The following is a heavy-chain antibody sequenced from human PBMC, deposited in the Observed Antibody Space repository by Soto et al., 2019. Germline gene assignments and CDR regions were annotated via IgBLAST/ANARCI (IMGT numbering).Heavy chain of an antibody. CDR1: GASIGSGGW. J-gene: IGHJ5*02. CDR2: IFHDGST. CDR3: ARHEGWTGPDQ. Sequence: RSLTCAVSGASIGSGGWWSWVRQPPGKGLEWIAEIFHDGSTNYSPSLKSRVTISVDKSQNQFSLNVYSVTAADTAVYYCARHEGWTGPDQWGQGTLVTVSS. V-gene: IGHV4-4*02. D-gene: IGHD2-8*02.